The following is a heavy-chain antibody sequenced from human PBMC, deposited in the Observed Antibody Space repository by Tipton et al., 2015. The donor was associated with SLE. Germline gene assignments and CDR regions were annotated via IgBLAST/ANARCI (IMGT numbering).Heavy chain of an antibody. CDR2: VSYKGTT. D-gene: IGHD3-16*02. Sequence: TLSLTCTVSGVSLSESLYYWGWIRQSPGKGLEWIGTVSYKGTTNYNPSLKSRVTMFLDTSTNQVSLKLRSVTAADTAVYYCARVWDYDYWDRYTAYFDKWGQGTLVTVYS. CDR1: GVSLSESLYY. J-gene: IGHJ4*02. V-gene: IGHV4-39*07. CDR3: ARVWDYDYWDRYTAYFDK.